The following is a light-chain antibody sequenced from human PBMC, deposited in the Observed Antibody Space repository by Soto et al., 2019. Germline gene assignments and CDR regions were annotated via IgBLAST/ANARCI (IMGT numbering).Light chain of an antibody. CDR1: QSIGTY. CDR2: GAF. CDR3: QPSYSIPPT. J-gene: IGKJ4*01. Sequence: DIQMTQSPSSLSASVGAIVTITCRASQSIGTYLSWYQQKPGKAPTVLIYGAFSLQSVVPSRFSGSGSGADFTLTISSVQAEDFATYFCQPSYSIPPTFGGGTKVQIK. V-gene: IGKV1-39*01.